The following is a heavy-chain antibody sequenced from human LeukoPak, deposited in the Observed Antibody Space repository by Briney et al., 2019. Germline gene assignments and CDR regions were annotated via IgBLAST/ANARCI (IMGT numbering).Heavy chain of an antibody. CDR1: GGSISSHY. V-gene: IGHV4-59*11. Sequence: SETLSLTCTVSGGSISSHYWSWIRQPPGKGLEWIGYIYYSGTTNYNPSLKSRVTISVDTSKNQFSLKLSSVTAADTAVYYCARDRGYSYASQGDAFDIWGQGTMVTVSS. CDR3: ARDRGYSYASQGDAFDI. J-gene: IGHJ3*02. D-gene: IGHD5-18*01. CDR2: IYYSGTT.